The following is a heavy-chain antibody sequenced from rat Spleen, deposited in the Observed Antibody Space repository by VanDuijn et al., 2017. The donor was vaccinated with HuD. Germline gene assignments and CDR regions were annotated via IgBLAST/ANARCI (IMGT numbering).Heavy chain of an antibody. Sequence: QVQLKESGPALVQPSQTLSLTCTVSGFSLLSYSVNWFRQPPGKGLEWMGGIWGDGSTNYKSALKSRLSISRDTSKSQIFLKMNSLQTEDTAMYFCARSNGYGPFDYWGQGVMVTVSS. CDR2: IWGDGST. J-gene: IGHJ2*01. CDR1: GFSLLSYS. D-gene: IGHD1-3*01. CDR3: ARSNGYGPFDY. V-gene: IGHV2-1*01.